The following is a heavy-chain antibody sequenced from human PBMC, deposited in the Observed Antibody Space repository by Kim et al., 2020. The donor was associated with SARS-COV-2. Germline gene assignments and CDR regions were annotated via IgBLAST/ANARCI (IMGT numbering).Heavy chain of an antibody. CDR3: ARAPGFRGNWFDP. V-gene: IGHV1-2*02. Sequence: NYAQKFQGRVTMTRDTSISTAYMEMSTLRSDDTAVYYCARAPGFRGNWFDPWGQGTLVTVSS. D-gene: IGHD2-15*01. J-gene: IGHJ5*02.